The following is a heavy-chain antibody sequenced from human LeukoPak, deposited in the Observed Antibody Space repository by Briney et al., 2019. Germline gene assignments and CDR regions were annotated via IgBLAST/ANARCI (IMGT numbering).Heavy chain of an antibody. CDR3: ARDPVTTD. V-gene: IGHV3-20*04. J-gene: IGHJ4*02. Sequence: PGGSLRLSCAASGFTFADYGMSWVRQAPGKGLEWVSGINWNGGTTDYGDPVKGRFTISRDNAKNSLYLQMNSLRAEDTALYYRARDPVTTDWGQGTLVTVSS. CDR1: GFTFADYG. CDR2: INWNGGTT. D-gene: IGHD4-17*01.